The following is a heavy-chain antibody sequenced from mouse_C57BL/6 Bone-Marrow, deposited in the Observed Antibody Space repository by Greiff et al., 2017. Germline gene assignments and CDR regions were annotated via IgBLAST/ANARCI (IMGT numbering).Heavy chain of an antibody. V-gene: IGHV1-85*01. D-gene: IGHD1-1*01. J-gene: IGHJ2*01. CDR2: IYPRDGST. Sequence: QVQLQQSGPELVKPGASVKLSCKASGYTFTSYDINWVNQRTGQGLEWIGWIYPRDGSTKYNEKFKGKATLTVDTSSSTAYMELHSLTSEDSAVYFCAREVVALKEYYFDYWGQGTTLTVSS. CDR1: GYTFTSYD. CDR3: AREVVALKEYYFDY.